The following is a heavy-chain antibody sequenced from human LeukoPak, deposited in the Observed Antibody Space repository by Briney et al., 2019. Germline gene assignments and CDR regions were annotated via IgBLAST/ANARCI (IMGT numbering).Heavy chain of an antibody. J-gene: IGHJ3*02. V-gene: IGHV1-8*01. D-gene: IGHD1-26*01. CDR1: GYTFTSYD. CDR3: ARDGELYSGSKGLFDI. Sequence: ASVKVSCKASGYTFTSYDINWVRQTTGQGLEWMGWMNPNSGNTGYAQKFQGRVTMTRTTSMNTAYMELSSLRSEDTAVYYCARDGELYSGSKGLFDIWGQGTMVTVSS. CDR2: MNPNSGNT.